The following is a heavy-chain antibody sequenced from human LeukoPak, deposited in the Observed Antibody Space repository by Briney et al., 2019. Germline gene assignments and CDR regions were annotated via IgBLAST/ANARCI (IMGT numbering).Heavy chain of an antibody. CDR1: AFTFSSYS. Sequence: GGSLRLSCAASAFTFSSYSMNWVRQAPGKGLEWVSGINWNGGSIGYAHSVKGRFTISRDNAKNSLYLQMNSLRAEDTALYYCARDFNFVTLHTIPFYYYYYMDVWGKGTTVTVSS. J-gene: IGHJ6*03. CDR3: ARDFNFVTLHTIPFYYYYYMDV. D-gene: IGHD3-3*01. V-gene: IGHV3-20*04. CDR2: INWNGGSI.